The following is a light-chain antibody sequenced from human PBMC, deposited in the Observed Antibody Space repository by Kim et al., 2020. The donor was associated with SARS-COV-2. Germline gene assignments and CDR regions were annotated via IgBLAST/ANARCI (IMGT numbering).Light chain of an antibody. CDR1: SPNIGSNY. Sequence: QSALTQPPSASWTPGQRVTISCSGSSPNIGSNYVFWYQQFPGAAPKLLIYDNNQRSSGVSDRFSGSRSGISASLAITGLRSEDEADYYCAAWDDSLSGPVCGGGTQLTVL. CDR3: AAWDDSLSGPV. J-gene: IGLJ3*02. V-gene: IGLV1-47*02. CDR2: DNN.